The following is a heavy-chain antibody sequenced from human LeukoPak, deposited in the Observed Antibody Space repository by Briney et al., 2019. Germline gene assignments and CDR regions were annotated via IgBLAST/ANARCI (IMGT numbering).Heavy chain of an antibody. D-gene: IGHD6-13*01. Sequence: GGSLRLSCAASGFTFSSYWMSWVRQAPGKGLEWVAVISYDGSNKYYADSVKGRFTISRDNSKNTLYLQMNSLRAEDTAVYYCARDSSSSWYGRLYYFDYWGQGTLVTVSS. CDR2: ISYDGSNK. J-gene: IGHJ4*02. V-gene: IGHV3-30*03. CDR3: ARDSSSSWYGRLYYFDY. CDR1: GFTFSSYW.